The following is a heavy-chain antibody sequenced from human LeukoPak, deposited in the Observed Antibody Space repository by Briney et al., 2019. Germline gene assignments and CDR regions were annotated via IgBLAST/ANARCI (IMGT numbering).Heavy chain of an antibody. Sequence: GGSLRLSCAASGFTFSSYAMSWVRQAPGKGLEWVSAISGSGGSTYYADSVKGRFTISRDNSKNTLYLQMNSLGAEDTAVYYCAKEHYYDSSGYPEYFDYWGQGTLVTVSS. D-gene: IGHD3-22*01. J-gene: IGHJ4*02. CDR3: AKEHYYDSSGYPEYFDY. V-gene: IGHV3-23*01. CDR1: GFTFSSYA. CDR2: ISGSGGST.